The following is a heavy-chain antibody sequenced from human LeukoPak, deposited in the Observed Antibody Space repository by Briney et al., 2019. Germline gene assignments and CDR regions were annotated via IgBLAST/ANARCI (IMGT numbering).Heavy chain of an antibody. CDR3: ARDRLLWFGELTFYMDV. CDR2: INPNSGGT. CDR1: GYTFTRYY. V-gene: IGHV1-2*02. J-gene: IGHJ6*03. Sequence: GASVKVSCKASGYTFTRYYIHWVPQAPGQGLEWMGWINPNSGGTNYTQKLQGRVTMTRDTTISTAYMELSRLRSDDTAVYYCARDRLLWFGELTFYMDVWGKGTTVTISS. D-gene: IGHD3-10*01.